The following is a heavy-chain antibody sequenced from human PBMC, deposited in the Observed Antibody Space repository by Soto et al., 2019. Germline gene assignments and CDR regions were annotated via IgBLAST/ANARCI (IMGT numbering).Heavy chain of an antibody. V-gene: IGHV3-64*01. CDR2: ISDNGGST. J-gene: IGHJ6*02. D-gene: IGHD6-13*01. CDR1: GFTFSYYA. Sequence: EVQLVESGGGLVQPGGSLRLSCAATGFTFSYYAMHWVRQAPGKGLKFVATISDNGGSTFYANSVKGRFTISRDNTKNTLYLQMGSLRPDDMAVYYCARGGSSWPMDVWGQGTTVTVSS. CDR3: ARGGSSWPMDV.